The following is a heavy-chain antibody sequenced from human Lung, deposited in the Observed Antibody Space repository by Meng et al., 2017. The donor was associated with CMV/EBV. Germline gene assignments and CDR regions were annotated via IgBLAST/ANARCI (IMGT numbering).Heavy chain of an antibody. V-gene: IGHV1-2*06. CDR1: GYPFTGYY. CDR3: ARFGEVIDY. D-gene: IGHD3-10*01. Sequence: QVQLVQSGAEVKKPGASVKVSCKPSGYPFTGYYTHWVRQAPGQGLEWMGRINPKSGATDYAQKFQGRVTLTRDTSINTAYMELNRLTSDDTAVYYCARFGEVIDYWGQGTLVTVSS. CDR2: INPKSGAT. J-gene: IGHJ4*02.